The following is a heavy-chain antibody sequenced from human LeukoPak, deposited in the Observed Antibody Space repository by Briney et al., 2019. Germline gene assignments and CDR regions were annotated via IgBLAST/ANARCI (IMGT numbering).Heavy chain of an antibody. D-gene: IGHD3-16*01. CDR2: ISGSGGDT. V-gene: IGHV3-23*01. Sequence: GGSLRLSCAASGFTFSNYAMNWVRQAPGKGLEWVSGISGSGGDTRYADSVKGRFTISRDNSKNTLYLQMNSLGAGDAAIYYCAKGAYLALTESLDIWGQGTMVTVSS. CDR3: AKGAYLALTESLDI. J-gene: IGHJ3*02. CDR1: GFTFSNYA.